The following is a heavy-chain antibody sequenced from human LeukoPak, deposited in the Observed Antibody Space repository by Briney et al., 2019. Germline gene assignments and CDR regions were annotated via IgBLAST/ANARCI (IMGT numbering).Heavy chain of an antibody. CDR1: GFTFSYYN. V-gene: IGHV3-48*04. Sequence: GGSLRLSRAASGFTFSYYNMNWVRQAPGKGLEWVSYISSGGSNIYYADSVKGRFTISRDNAKNSLYLQMNSLRAEDTAVYYCASAPRYYDYVWGSYRSLYYFDYWGQGTLVTVSP. CDR2: ISSGGSNI. J-gene: IGHJ4*02. CDR3: ASAPRYYDYVWGSYRSLYYFDY. D-gene: IGHD3-16*02.